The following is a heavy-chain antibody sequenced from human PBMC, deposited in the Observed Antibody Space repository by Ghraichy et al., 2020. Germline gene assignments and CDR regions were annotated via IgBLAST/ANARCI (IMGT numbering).Heavy chain of an antibody. CDR2: ISSSSSYI. V-gene: IGHV3-21*01. D-gene: IGHD2-21*01. CDR3: ARAVGDNYYYYYYMDV. CDR1: GFTFSSYS. J-gene: IGHJ6*03. Sequence: LSLTCAASGFTFSSYSMNWVRQAPGKGLEWVSSISSSSSYIYYADSVKGRFTISRDNAKNSLYLQMNSLRAEDTAVYYCARAVGDNYYYYYYMDVWGKGTTVTVSS.